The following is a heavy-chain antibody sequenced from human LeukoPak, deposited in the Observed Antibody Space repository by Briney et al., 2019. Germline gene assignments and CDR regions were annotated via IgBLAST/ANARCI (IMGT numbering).Heavy chain of an antibody. CDR3: ARASIAVAGTSAKAGTTEYFQH. D-gene: IGHD6-19*01. V-gene: IGHV1-69*06. J-gene: IGHJ1*01. CDR2: IIPIFGTA. Sequence: SVKVSCKASGGTFSSYAISWVRQAPGQGLEWMGRIIPIFGTANYAQKFQGRVTITADKSTSTAYMELSSLRSEDTAVYYCARASIAVAGTSAKAGTTEYFQHWGQGTLVTVSS. CDR1: GGTFSSYA.